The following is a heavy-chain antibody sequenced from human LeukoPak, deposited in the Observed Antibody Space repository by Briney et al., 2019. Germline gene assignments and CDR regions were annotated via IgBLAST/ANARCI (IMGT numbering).Heavy chain of an antibody. CDR3: ARGVDYGNYFDY. J-gene: IGHJ4*02. CDR1: GGSISTGGYS. Sequence: SQTLSLTCGVSGGSISTGGYSWSCIRQPPGMVLECIGYIYHSGSTYYNPSLKSRVTISVDRSKNQFSLKLSSVTAADTAVYYCARGVDYGNYFDYWGQGTLVTVSS. V-gene: IGHV4-30-2*01. D-gene: IGHD4-17*01. CDR2: IYHSGST.